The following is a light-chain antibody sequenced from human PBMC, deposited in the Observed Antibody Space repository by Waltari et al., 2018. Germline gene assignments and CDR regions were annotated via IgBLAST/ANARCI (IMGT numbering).Light chain of an antibody. J-gene: IGKJ2*01. Sequence: DIVMTQTPLSLPVTLGQPASISCRSSQSLVHSDDVNTYLSWLHQRPGQPPRLLIYKSSNRFSGVPDRFSGSGAGTDFTLKISRVEAEDVGVYYCLQATQFPRSFGQGTKLEIK. V-gene: IGKV2-24*01. CDR3: LQATQFPRS. CDR2: KSS. CDR1: QSLVHSDDVNTY.